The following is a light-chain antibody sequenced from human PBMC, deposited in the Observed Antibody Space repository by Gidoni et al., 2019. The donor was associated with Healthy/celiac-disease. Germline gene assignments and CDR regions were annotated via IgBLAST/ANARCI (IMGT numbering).Light chain of an antibody. CDR3: MQALQTPWT. CDR1: QSLLHSNGYNY. V-gene: IGKV2-28*01. Sequence: DIVMTQSPLSLPVTPGEPASISCMSSQSLLHSNGYNYLYWYLQNPGQSPQLLIYLGSNRASGVPDRFSGSGSGTDFTLKISRVEAEDVGVYYCMQALQTPWTFGQGTKVEIK. CDR2: LGS. J-gene: IGKJ1*01.